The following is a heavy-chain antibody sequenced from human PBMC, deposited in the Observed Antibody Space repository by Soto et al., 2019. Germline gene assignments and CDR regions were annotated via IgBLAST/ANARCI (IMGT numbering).Heavy chain of an antibody. CDR2: ISPGSRYP. V-gene: IGHV3-11*06. CDR1: GFTFSDYY. J-gene: IGHJ5*02. D-gene: IGHD2-15*01. CDR3: VRGGGGGLFDP. Sequence: QVQLVESGGGLVTPGGSLRLSCASSGFTFSDYYMSWIRQAPGKGLEWLSYISPGSRYPAYADSVKDRFTISRDNARSSLSLQMNSLTVDDTAIYYCVRGGGGGLFDPWGQGSMVTVS.